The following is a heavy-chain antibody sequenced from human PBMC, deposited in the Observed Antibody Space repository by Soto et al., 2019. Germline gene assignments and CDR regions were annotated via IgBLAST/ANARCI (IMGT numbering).Heavy chain of an antibody. CDR2: IRNQSFQETT. CDR3: SRAESPYSASFSLY. D-gene: IGHD6-6*01. J-gene: IGHJ4*01. Sequence: GGSLRVSFTVSGFPFEEFAIIWVRQAPGKVLELVGLIRNQSFQETTEYAAAVKVRFTISIYTSNGIAYLQMNTLNIEDSAVYYCSRAESPYSASFSLYSGHGSPVNVSS. CDR1: GFPFEEFA. V-gene: IGHV3-49*04.